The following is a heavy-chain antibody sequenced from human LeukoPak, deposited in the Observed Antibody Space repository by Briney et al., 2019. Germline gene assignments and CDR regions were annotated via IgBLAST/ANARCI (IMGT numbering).Heavy chain of an antibody. Sequence: GGSLRLSCAASGFTFSSYSMNWVRQAPGKGLEWVSYISGSSSTIYYADSVKGRFTISRDNAKNSLYLQMNSLRDEDTAVYYCARDLSRSHRITIFGVVIIEGGFDYWGQGTLVTVSS. CDR2: ISGSSSTI. D-gene: IGHD3-3*01. J-gene: IGHJ4*02. CDR3: ARDLSRSHRITIFGVVIIEGGFDY. V-gene: IGHV3-48*02. CDR1: GFTFSSYS.